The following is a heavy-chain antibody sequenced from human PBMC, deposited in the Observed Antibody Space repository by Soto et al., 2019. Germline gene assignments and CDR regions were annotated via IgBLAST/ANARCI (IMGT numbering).Heavy chain of an antibody. V-gene: IGHV4-39*01. Sequence: SETLSLTCTVSGGSISSSSYYWGWIRQPPGKGLEWIGSIYYSGSTYYNPSLKSRVTISVDTSKNQFSLKLSSVTAADTAVYYCARHSITIFGVVIYPDTNLFDPCGQGTLVPVSS. CDR3: ARHSITIFGVVIYPDTNLFDP. CDR2: IYYSGST. J-gene: IGHJ5*02. D-gene: IGHD3-3*01. CDR1: GGSISSSSYY.